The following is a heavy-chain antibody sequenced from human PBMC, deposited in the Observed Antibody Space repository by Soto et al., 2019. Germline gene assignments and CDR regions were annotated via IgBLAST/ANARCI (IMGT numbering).Heavy chain of an antibody. D-gene: IGHD3-10*01. CDR3: ARVRFGELV. J-gene: IGHJ4*02. CDR1: GFTFSSYA. CDR2: IGVGGGDR. V-gene: IGHV3-23*01. Sequence: EVQLLESGGGLVQPGGSLRLSCAASGFTFSSYAMSWVRQAPGKGLEWVSIIGVGGGDRYYPESVKGRFTIYGDNSRDTLYLEMNSLRDEDTAVYYCARVRFGELVWGQRTLVTVSS.